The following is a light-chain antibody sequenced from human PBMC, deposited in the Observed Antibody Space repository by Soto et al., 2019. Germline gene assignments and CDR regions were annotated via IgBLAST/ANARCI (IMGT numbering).Light chain of an antibody. CDR1: QGLVFTDGNTF. V-gene: IGKV2-30*01. Sequence: DVVLTQTPFSLPATLGQPASISCRSSQGLVFTDGNTFLSWFHQRPGQSPRRLIYQVSNRDSGVPDRFSGSGSGTDFTLKISRVEAEDVGIYYCAQATDWPLTFGGGTKVEI. J-gene: IGKJ4*01. CDR3: AQATDWPLT. CDR2: QVS.